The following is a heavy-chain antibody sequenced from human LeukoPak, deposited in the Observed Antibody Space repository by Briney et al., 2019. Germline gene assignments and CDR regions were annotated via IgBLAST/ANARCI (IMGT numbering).Heavy chain of an antibody. D-gene: IGHD2-2*02. CDR2: INPNSGGT. CDR1: GYTFTGYY. V-gene: IGHV1-2*02. Sequence: ASVKVSCKASGYTFTGYYMHWVRQAPGQGLEWMGWINPNSGGTNYAQKFQGRVTMTRDTSISTAYMELSRLRSDDTAVYYCARLGYCSSTSCDIGAFDIWGQGTMVTVSS. J-gene: IGHJ3*02. CDR3: ARLGYCSSTSCDIGAFDI.